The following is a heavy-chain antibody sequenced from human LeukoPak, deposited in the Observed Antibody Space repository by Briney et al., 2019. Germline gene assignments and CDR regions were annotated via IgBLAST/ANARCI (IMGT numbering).Heavy chain of an antibody. V-gene: IGHV3-74*01. CDR2: INSDGRST. CDR1: GFTFSSYW. J-gene: IGHJ4*02. Sequence: PGGSLRLSCAASGFTFSSYWMHWVRQAPGQGLVWVSRINSDGRSTNYADSVKGRFTISRDNAKNTLYLQMNSLRAEDTAVYYCARASAAGIMLDSWGQGTLVTVSS. D-gene: IGHD6-13*01. CDR3: ARASAAGIMLDS.